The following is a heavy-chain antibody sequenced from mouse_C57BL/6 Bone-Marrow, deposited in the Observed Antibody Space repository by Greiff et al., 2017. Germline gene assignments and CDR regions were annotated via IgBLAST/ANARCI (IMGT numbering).Heavy chain of an antibody. CDR3: ARRGSRDWYFDV. CDR2: IRNKANGYTT. J-gene: IGHJ1*03. Sequence: EVQVVESGGGLVQPGGSLSLSCAASGFTFTDYYMSWVRQPPGKALEWLGFIRNKANGYTTEYSASVKGRFTISRDNSQSILYLQMNALRAEDSATYYCARRGSRDWYFDVWGTGTTVTVSS. V-gene: IGHV7-3*01. D-gene: IGHD1-1*01. CDR1: GFTFTDYY.